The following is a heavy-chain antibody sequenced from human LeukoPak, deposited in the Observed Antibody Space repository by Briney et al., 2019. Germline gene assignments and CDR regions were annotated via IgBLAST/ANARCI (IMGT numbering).Heavy chain of an antibody. Sequence: GGSLRLSCAASGFTFSSYAMSWVRRAPGKGLEWVSAISGSGGSTYYADSVKGRFTISRDNSKNTLYLQMNSLRAEDTAVYYCAKDRPYDILTGYPYYYGMDVWGQGTTVTVSS. V-gene: IGHV3-23*01. CDR3: AKDRPYDILTGYPYYYGMDV. J-gene: IGHJ6*02. CDR2: ISGSGGST. D-gene: IGHD3-9*01. CDR1: GFTFSSYA.